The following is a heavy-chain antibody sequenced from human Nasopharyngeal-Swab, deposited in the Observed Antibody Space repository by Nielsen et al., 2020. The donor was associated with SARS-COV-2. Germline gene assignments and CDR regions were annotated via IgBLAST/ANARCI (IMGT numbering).Heavy chain of an antibody. CDR1: GFTFSSFA. Sequence: GESLKISCAASGFTFSSFAMRWVRQAPGKGLEWVSTISGSGGGTCYSDSVKGRFTISRDNSKNTLYLQMNSLRAEDTAVYYCAKVTPSAPGVYWGQGTLVTVSS. V-gene: IGHV3-23*01. D-gene: IGHD1-14*01. CDR2: ISGSGGGT. J-gene: IGHJ4*02. CDR3: AKVTPSAPGVY.